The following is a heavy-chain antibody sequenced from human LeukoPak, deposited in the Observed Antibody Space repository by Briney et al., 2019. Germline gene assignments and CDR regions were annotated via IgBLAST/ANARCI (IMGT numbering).Heavy chain of an antibody. CDR1: GFTFSSYE. V-gene: IGHV3-48*03. Sequence: PGGSLRLSCAASGFTFSSYEMNWVRQAPGKGLEWVSYISSSGSTIYYADSVKGRFTISRDNAKNSLYLQMNSLRAEDTAVYYCAKDRWFGEFLGFHMDVWGKGTTVTISS. CDR2: ISSSGSTI. CDR3: AKDRWFGEFLGFHMDV. D-gene: IGHD3-10*01. J-gene: IGHJ6*03.